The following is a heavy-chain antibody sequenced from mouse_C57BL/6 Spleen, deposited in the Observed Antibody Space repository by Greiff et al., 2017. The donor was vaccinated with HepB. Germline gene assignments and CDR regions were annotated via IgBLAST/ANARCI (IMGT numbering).Heavy chain of an antibody. CDR1: GYTFTDYE. Sequence: QVQLQQSGAELVRPGASVTLSCKASGYTFTDYEMHWVKQTPVHGLEWIGAIDPETGGTAYNQKFKGKAILTADKSSSTAYMELRSLTSEDSAVYYCTNFLLWEGVPWGQGTTLTVSS. CDR2: IDPETGGT. CDR3: TNFLLWEGVP. D-gene: IGHD2-1*01. J-gene: IGHJ2*01. V-gene: IGHV1-15*01.